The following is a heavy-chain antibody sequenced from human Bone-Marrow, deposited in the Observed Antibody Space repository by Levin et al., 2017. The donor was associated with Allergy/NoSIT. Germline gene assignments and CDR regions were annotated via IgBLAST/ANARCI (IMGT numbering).Heavy chain of an antibody. J-gene: IGHJ6*03. Sequence: PSETLSLTCTVSDASINSGIYYWTWIRQYPGKGLEWIGNIYYSGKTSYNPSLRGQAAISLDSPNNQFSLRLSFVTAADTAVYFCARETRICSSTGCHMDVWGNGSMVTVSS. CDR3: ARETRICSSTGCHMDV. V-gene: IGHV4-31*01. D-gene: IGHD2-2*01. CDR1: DASINSGIYY. CDR2: IYYSGKT.